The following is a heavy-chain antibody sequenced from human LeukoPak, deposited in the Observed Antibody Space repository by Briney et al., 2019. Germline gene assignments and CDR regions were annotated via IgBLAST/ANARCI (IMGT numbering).Heavy chain of an antibody. D-gene: IGHD6-13*01. CDR3: ARYIAAAPGGYYYYYMDV. Sequence: ASVKVSCKASGYTFTSYDINWVRQATGQGLEWMGWMNPNSGNAGYAQKFQGRVTITRNTSISTAYMELSSLRSEDTAVYYCARYIAAAPGGYYYYYMDVWGKGTTVTVSS. CDR2: MNPNSGNA. V-gene: IGHV1-8*03. J-gene: IGHJ6*03. CDR1: GYTFTSYD.